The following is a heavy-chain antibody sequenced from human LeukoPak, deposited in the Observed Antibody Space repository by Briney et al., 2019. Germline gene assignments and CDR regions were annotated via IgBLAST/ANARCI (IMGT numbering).Heavy chain of an antibody. Sequence: SGGSLRLSCAASGFTFSSYSMNWVRQAPGKGLEWVSSISSSSSYIYYADSVKGRFTISRDNAKKSLYLQMNSLRAEDTAVYYCARDRWEQSTNWFDPWGQGTLVTVSS. CDR2: ISSSSSYI. V-gene: IGHV3-21*01. CDR1: GFTFSSYS. D-gene: IGHD1-26*01. J-gene: IGHJ5*02. CDR3: ARDRWEQSTNWFDP.